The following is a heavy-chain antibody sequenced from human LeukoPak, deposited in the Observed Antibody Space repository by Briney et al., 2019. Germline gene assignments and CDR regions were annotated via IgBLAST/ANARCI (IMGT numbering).Heavy chain of an antibody. D-gene: IGHD3-22*01. CDR3: ARRAGPLDYYYSSGLWYFDL. J-gene: IGHJ2*01. Sequence: SVKVSCKASGGTFSSSAISWGRHAPGQGLEWMGGIIPIFGTANYAQKFQGRVTITADESPSTAYMELSSLRSEDTAVYYCARRAGPLDYYYSSGLWYFDLWGRGTLVTVSS. CDR2: IIPIFGTA. V-gene: IGHV1-69*13. CDR1: GGTFSSSA.